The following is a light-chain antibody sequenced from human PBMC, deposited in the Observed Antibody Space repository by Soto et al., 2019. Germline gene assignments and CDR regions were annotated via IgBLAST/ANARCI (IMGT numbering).Light chain of an antibody. CDR1: SSDVGGYIY. Sequence: QSALTQPASVSGSPGQSITVSCIGTSSDVGGYIYVSWYQQHPGKAPKLMIHDVSNRPSGVSNRFSGSKSGNTASLTISGLQAEDEAYYYCSSYATSNTQVFGGGTKLTVL. CDR2: DVS. V-gene: IGLV2-14*03. CDR3: SSYATSNTQV. J-gene: IGLJ2*01.